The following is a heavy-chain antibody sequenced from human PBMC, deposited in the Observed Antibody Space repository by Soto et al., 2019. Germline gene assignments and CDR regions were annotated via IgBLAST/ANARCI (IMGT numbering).Heavy chain of an antibody. J-gene: IGHJ4*02. D-gene: IGHD3-22*01. Sequence: GGSLRLSCAASGLTFSSYWMSWVRQSPGKGLEWVANINQDGSQRYYVDSVKGRFTISRDNAKNSLYLQMNSLRVEDTAVYYCASAYYYDCSGYSPGGYWGQGTLVTVSS. V-gene: IGHV3-7*01. CDR3: ASAYYYDCSGYSPGGY. CDR2: INQDGSQR. CDR1: GLTFSSYW.